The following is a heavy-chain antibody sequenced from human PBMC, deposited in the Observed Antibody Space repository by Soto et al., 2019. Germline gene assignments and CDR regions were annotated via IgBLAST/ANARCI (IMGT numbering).Heavy chain of an antibody. CDR2: IYPGDSDT. CDR3: ARGRRYFDSPPPHFDY. Sequence: PGESLKISCKGSGYSFTSYWIGWVRQMPGKGLEWMGIIYPGDSDTRYSPSFQGQVTISADKSISTAYLQWSSLKASDTAMYYCARGRRYFDSPPPHFDYWGQGTLVTVSS. J-gene: IGHJ4*02. CDR1: GYSFTSYW. D-gene: IGHD3-9*01. V-gene: IGHV5-51*01.